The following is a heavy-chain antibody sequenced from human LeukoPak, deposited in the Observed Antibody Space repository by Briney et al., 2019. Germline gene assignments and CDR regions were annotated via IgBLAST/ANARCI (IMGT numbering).Heavy chain of an antibody. CDR3: ARDTHYSFDY. J-gene: IGHJ4*02. Sequence: GGSLRLSCAASGFIFSSYSMNWVRQAPGKGLEWVSYISISSGTIPYADSVRGRFTISSDNAKNSLYLQMNSLRAEDTAVYYCARDTHYSFDYWGQGTLVIVSS. CDR1: GFIFSSYS. D-gene: IGHD2-21*01. V-gene: IGHV3-48*01. CDR2: ISISSGTI.